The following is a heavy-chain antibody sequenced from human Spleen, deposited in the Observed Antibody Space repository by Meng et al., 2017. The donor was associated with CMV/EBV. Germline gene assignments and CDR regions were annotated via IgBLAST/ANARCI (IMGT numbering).Heavy chain of an antibody. D-gene: IGHD3-22*01. CDR2: ISGSGGST. CDR1: GFTVSSNY. Sequence: GESLKISCTASGFTVSSNYMSWVRQAPGKGLEWVSAISGSGGSTYYADSVKGRFTISRDNSKNTLYLQMNSLRAEDTAVYYCAKGPTYYYDSSDQHFDYWGQGTLVTVSS. CDR3: AKGPTYYYDSSDQHFDY. V-gene: IGHV3-23*01. J-gene: IGHJ4*02.